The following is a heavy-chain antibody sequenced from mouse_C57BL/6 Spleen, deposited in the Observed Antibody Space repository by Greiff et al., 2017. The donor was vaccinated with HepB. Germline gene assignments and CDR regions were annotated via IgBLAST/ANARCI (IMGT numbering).Heavy chain of an antibody. D-gene: IGHD1-1*01. Sequence: QVQLQQSGPELVKPGASVKISCKASGYAFSSSWMNWVKQRPGKGLEWIGRIYPGDGDTNYNGKFKGKATLTAGKSSSTAYMQLSSLTSEDSAVYFCANYYGSSPFAYWGQGTLVTVSA. CDR3: ANYYGSSPFAY. V-gene: IGHV1-82*01. CDR1: GYAFSSSW. CDR2: IYPGDGDT. J-gene: IGHJ3*01.